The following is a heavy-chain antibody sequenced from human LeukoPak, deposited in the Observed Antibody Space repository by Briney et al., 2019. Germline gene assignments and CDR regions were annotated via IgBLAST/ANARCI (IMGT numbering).Heavy chain of an antibody. V-gene: IGHV3-23*01. CDR1: GFTFSSYA. D-gene: IGHD3-3*01. CDR2: ISGSGGST. Sequence: PGGSLRLSCAASGFTFSSYAMSWVRQAPGKGLEWVSAISGSGGSTYYADSVKGRFTISRDNSKNTLYLRMNSLRAEDTAVYYCAKLTDHVLYPIFGVVIKHYFDYWGQGTLVTVSS. J-gene: IGHJ4*02. CDR3: AKLTDHVLYPIFGVVIKHYFDY.